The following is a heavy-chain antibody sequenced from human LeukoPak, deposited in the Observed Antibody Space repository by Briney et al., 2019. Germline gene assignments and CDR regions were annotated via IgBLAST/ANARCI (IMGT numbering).Heavy chain of an antibody. D-gene: IGHD4-23*01. V-gene: IGHV3-73*01. CDR3: TRRASTVVTDFDP. J-gene: IGHJ5*02. Sequence: GGSLRLSCAASGFTFSGSAMHWVRQASGKGLEWVGRIRSKANSYATAYAASVKGRFTISRDDSKNTAYLQMNSLKTEDTAVYYCTRRASTVVTDFDPWGQGTLVTVSS. CDR1: GFTFSGSA. CDR2: IRSKANSYAT.